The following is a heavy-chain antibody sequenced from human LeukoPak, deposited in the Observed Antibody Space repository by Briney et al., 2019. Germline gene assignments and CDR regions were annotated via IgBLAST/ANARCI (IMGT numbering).Heavy chain of an antibody. V-gene: IGHV1-69*13. D-gene: IGHD2-2*01. Sequence: ASVKVSCKASGGTFSSYAISWVRQAPGQGLEWMGGIIPIFGTANYAQKFQGRVTITADESTSTAYMEPSSLRSEDTAVYYCARDDCSSTSCYYYYGMDVWGQGTTVTVSS. J-gene: IGHJ6*02. CDR3: ARDDCSSTSCYYYYGMDV. CDR1: GGTFSSYA. CDR2: IIPIFGTA.